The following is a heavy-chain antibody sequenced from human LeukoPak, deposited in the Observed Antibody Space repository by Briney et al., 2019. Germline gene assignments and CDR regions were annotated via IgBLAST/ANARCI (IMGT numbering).Heavy chain of an antibody. D-gene: IGHD4-11*01. J-gene: IGHJ4*02. CDR2: INHSGST. CDR1: GGSFSGYY. Sequence: SETLSLTCAVYGGSFSGYYWSWIRQPPGKGLEWIGEINHSGSTNYNPSLKSRVTISVDTSKNQFSLKLSSVTAADTAVYYCARVARGNYFYWGQGTLVTVSS. V-gene: IGHV4-34*01. CDR3: ARVARGNYFY.